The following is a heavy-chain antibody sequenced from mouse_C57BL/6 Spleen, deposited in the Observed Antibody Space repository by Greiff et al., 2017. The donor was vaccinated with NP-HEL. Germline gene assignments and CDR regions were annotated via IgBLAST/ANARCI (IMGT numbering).Heavy chain of an antibody. V-gene: IGHV1-7*01. CDR1: GYTFTSYW. J-gene: IGHJ2*01. D-gene: IGHD2-4*01. CDR3: ARSYYDYDEYFDY. CDR2: INPSSGYT. Sequence: VQLQQSGAELAKPGASVKLSCKASGYTFTSYWMHWVKQRPGQGLEWIGYINPSSGYTKYKQKFKDKATLTADKSSSTAYMQLSSLTYEDSAVYYCARSYYDYDEYFDYWGQGTTLTVSS.